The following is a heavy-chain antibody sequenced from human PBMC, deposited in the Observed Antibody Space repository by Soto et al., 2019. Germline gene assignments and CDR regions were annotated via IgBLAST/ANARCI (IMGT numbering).Heavy chain of an antibody. CDR2: ISSTTNYI. V-gene: IGHV3-21*06. Sequence: GGSLRLSCAASGFTFTRYSMNWVRQAPGKGLEWVSSISSTTNYIYYGDSMKGRFTISRDNAKNSLYLEMNGLRAEDTAVYYCARESEDLTSNFDYWGQGTLVTVSS. J-gene: IGHJ4*02. CDR3: ARESEDLTSNFDY. CDR1: GFTFTRYS.